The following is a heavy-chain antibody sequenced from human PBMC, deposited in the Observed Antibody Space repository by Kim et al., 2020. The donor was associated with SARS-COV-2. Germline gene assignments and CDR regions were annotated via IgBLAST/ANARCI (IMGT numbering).Heavy chain of an antibody. CDR2: ST. CDR3: ARDEQGAGILY. V-gene: IGHV3-53*01. J-gene: IGHJ4*02. Sequence: STNCADSMKGRFTISTVNSKTTRQRQMNSLGAEDTAVYYCARDEQGAGILYWGQGTLVTVSS. D-gene: IGHD1-26*01.